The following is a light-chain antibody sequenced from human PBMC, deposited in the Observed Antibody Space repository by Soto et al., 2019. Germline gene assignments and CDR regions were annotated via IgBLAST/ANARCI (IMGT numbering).Light chain of an antibody. J-gene: IGKJ3*01. CDR1: QSVSNY. V-gene: IGKV1-39*01. Sequence: DIQMTQSPSSLSASVGDRVSITCRASQSVSNYLNWYQQKPGKAPKLLVYAASSLQGGVPSRFSGSGSGTDFTLPISSLQPEDFATYYCQQSYSTPFTFGPGNKWISN. CDR2: AAS. CDR3: QQSYSTPFT.